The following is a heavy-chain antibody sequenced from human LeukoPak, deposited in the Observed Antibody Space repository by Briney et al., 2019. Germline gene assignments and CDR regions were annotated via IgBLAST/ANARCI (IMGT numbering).Heavy chain of an antibody. CDR1: GYTLTELS. V-gene: IGHV1-69*06. Sequence: VASVKVSCKVSGYTLTELSMHWVRQAPGQGLEWMGGIIPIFGTANYAQKFQGRVTITADKSTSTAYMELSSLRSEDTAVYYCARSTYYYDSSGYHPAGANFDPWGQGTLVTVSS. J-gene: IGHJ5*02. CDR3: ARSTYYYDSSGYHPAGANFDP. D-gene: IGHD3-22*01. CDR2: IIPIFGTA.